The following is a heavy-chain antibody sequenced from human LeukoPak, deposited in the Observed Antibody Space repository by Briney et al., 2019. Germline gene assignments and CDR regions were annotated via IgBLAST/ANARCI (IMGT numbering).Heavy chain of an antibody. CDR2: INHSGST. CDR1: GGSFSGYY. CDR3: ARQYSSGTNDAFDI. J-gene: IGHJ3*02. Sequence: PSETLSLTCAVYGGSFSGYYWSWIRQPPGKGLEWIGEINHSGSTNYNPSLKSRVTISVDTSKNQFSLKRSSVTAADTAVYYCARQYSSGTNDAFDIWGQGTMVTVSS. D-gene: IGHD6-19*01. V-gene: IGHV4-34*01.